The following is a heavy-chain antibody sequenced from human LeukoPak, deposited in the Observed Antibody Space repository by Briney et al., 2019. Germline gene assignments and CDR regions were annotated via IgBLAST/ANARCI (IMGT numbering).Heavy chain of an antibody. CDR2: ISGSGGST. Sequence: PGGSLRLSCAASGFTFSSYAMSWVRQAPGKGLEWVSAISGSGGSTYYEDSVKGRFTISRDNSKNTLYLQMNSLRAEDTAVYYCAKAPLMVRGSYYFDYWGQGTLVTVSS. CDR1: GFTFSSYA. J-gene: IGHJ4*02. V-gene: IGHV3-23*01. D-gene: IGHD3-10*01. CDR3: AKAPLMVRGSYYFDY.